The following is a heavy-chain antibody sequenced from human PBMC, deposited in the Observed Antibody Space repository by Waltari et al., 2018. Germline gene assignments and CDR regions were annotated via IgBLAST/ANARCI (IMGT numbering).Heavy chain of an antibody. V-gene: IGHV3-7*01. CDR3: ARDAMRDGDFDY. Sequence: EVQLVESGGGLVQPGGSLRLSCAASGFTFNNYWMSWVRQAPGKGRGWVANIKEEGSDKHYVECVKGRFTISRDNAKNSLYLQMNSLRAEDTAVYYCARDAMRDGDFDYWGQGALVTVSS. D-gene: IGHD3-3*01. J-gene: IGHJ4*02. CDR2: IKEEGSDK. CDR1: GFTFNNYW.